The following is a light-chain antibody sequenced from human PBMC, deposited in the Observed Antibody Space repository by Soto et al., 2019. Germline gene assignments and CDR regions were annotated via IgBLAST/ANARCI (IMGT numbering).Light chain of an antibody. Sequence: DIQMTQSPSTLSASVGDRVTITCRASQRISGGLAWYQQKPGKAPKVLIYDASILESGVPSRFSGSGSGTEFTLTITSLQPDDFATYYCQQYNNYWTFGQGPKVEIK. CDR2: DAS. V-gene: IGKV1-5*01. CDR1: QRISGG. CDR3: QQYNNYWT. J-gene: IGKJ1*01.